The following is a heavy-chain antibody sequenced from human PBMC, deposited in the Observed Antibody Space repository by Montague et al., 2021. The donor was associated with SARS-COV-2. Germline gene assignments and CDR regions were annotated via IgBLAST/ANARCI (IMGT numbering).Heavy chain of an antibody. V-gene: IGHV2-70*01. J-gene: IGHJ4*02. D-gene: IGHD3-9*01. Sequence: PALVKPTQTLTLTCTFSGSSLSTSGMCVSWIRQPPGKALEWLALXDWDDDKFYSTSLKTRLTISKDTSKNQVVLTMTNMDPVDTATYYCARVRYFDTTFDYWGQGTLVTVSS. CDR3: ARVRYFDTTFDY. CDR1: GSSLSTSGMC. CDR2: XDWDDDK.